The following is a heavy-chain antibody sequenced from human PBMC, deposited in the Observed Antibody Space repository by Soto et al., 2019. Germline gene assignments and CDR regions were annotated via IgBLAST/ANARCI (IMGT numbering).Heavy chain of an antibody. CDR2: FDPEGGEA. CDR1: GHTLTEFS. D-gene: IGHD3-3*01. V-gene: IGHV1-24*01. Sequence: ASVKVSCKISGHTLTEFSIHWVRQAPGKGLEWMGGFDPEGGEAIYAQKWHGRVTVTEDTVTDTAYMDSLRDEDTALYYCAQGRYDFWSPYYFDSWGQGTLVTVSS. J-gene: IGHJ4*02. CDR3: AQGRYDFWSPYYFDS.